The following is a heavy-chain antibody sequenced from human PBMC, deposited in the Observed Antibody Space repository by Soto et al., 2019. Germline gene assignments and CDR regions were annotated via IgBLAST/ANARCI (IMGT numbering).Heavy chain of an antibody. J-gene: IGHJ4*02. CDR3: AKDQGSSWYEIDY. Sequence: EVQLLESGGGLVQPGGSLRLSCEASGFTFSNYAVPWVRQAPGKGLEWVSTISGSGGSTYYADSVKGRFTISRDNSKNTLDLQMNSLRAEDTAVYYCAKDQGSSWYEIDYWGQGTLVTVSS. D-gene: IGHD6-13*01. CDR1: GFTFSNYA. V-gene: IGHV3-23*01. CDR2: ISGSGGST.